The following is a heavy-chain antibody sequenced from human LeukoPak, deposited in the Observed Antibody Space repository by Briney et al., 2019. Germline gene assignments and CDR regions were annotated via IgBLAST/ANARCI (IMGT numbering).Heavy chain of an antibody. V-gene: IGHV1-8*01. CDR1: GYTFTSYD. Sequence: ASVKVSCKASGYTFTSYDINWVRQATGQGLEWVGWMNPNSGNTGYAQKFQGRVTMTRNTSISTAYMELSSLRSEDTAVYYCARGYCSSTSCYSGGPYYMDVWGKGTTVAVSS. J-gene: IGHJ6*03. D-gene: IGHD2-2*02. CDR2: MNPNSGNT. CDR3: ARGYCSSTSCYSGGPYYMDV.